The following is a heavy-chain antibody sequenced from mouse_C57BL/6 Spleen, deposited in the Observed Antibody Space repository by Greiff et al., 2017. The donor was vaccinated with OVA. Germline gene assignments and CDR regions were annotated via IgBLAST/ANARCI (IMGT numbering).Heavy chain of an antibody. J-gene: IGHJ2*01. Sequence: VQLVESGAELVRPGASVTLSCKASGYTFTDYEMHWVKQTPVHGLEWIGAIDPETGGTAYNQKFKGKAILTADKSSSTAYMELRSLTSEDSAVYYCTREGIYYDYLYYFDYWGQGTTLTVSS. CDR1: GYTFTDYE. CDR3: TREGIYYDYLYYFDY. CDR2: IDPETGGT. V-gene: IGHV1-15*01. D-gene: IGHD2-4*01.